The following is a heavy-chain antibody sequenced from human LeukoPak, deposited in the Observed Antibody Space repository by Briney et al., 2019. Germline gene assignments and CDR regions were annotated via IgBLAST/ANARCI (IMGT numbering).Heavy chain of an antibody. Sequence: GGSLRLSCAASGFTFSSYWMSWVRQAPGKGLEWVANIKQDGSEKYYVDSVKGRFTVSRDNAKNSLYLQMNSLRAEDTAVYYCARDRGDQLLGGYFDYWGQGTLVTVSS. CDR1: GFTFSSYW. CDR3: ARDRGDQLLGGYFDY. D-gene: IGHD2-2*01. CDR2: IKQDGSEK. J-gene: IGHJ4*02. V-gene: IGHV3-7*01.